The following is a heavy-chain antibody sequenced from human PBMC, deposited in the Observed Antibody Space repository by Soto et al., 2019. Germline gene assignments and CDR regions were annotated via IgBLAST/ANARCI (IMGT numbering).Heavy chain of an antibody. CDR1: GYSFTSYW. CDR2: IYPGDSDT. D-gene: IGHD2-2*02. J-gene: IGHJ5*02. CDR3: ARGFGGYCSSTSCYIPNWFDP. V-gene: IGHV5-51*01. Sequence: PGESLKISCKGSGYSFTSYWIGWVRQMPGKGLEWMGIIYPGDSDTRYSPSFQGQVTISADKSISTAYLQWSSLKASDTAMYYCARGFGGYCSSTSCYIPNWFDPWGQGTLVTVSS.